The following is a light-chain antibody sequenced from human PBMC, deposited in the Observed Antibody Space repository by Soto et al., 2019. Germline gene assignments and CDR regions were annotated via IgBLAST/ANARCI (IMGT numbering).Light chain of an antibody. J-gene: IGLJ1*01. CDR3: DSYTSSNTLYV. Sequence: QSVLTQPASVSGSPGQSITISCTGTSSDVGDYNFVSWYQQHPGKAPKLMIYEVSHRPSGVSNRFPGSKSGNTASLTISGLQADDEADYYCDSYTSSNTLYVFGTGTKVTVL. CDR2: EVS. V-gene: IGLV2-14*01. CDR1: SSDVGDYNF.